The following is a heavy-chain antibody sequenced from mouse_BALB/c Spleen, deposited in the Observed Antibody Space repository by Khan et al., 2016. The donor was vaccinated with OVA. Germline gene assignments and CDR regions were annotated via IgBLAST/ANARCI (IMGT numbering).Heavy chain of an antibody. J-gene: IGHJ2*01. Sequence: VQLQQSGAELMKPGASVKISCKATGYTFSGYWLEWVKQRPGHGLAWIGEILPGSGSRHYNEKFKGKATFTADISSKTTYMQLSSLTSEDSAVYYCARVNYGSRDYFDYWGQGTTLTVSS. CDR1: GYTFSGYW. D-gene: IGHD1-1*01. CDR2: ILPGSGSR. V-gene: IGHV1-9*01. CDR3: ARVNYGSRDYFDY.